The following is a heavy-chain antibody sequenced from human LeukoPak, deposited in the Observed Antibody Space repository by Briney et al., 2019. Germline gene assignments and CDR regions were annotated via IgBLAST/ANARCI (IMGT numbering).Heavy chain of an antibody. CDR2: IIPILGIA. CDR3: ARERPWGWSTRKSKFNYFDY. V-gene: IGHV1-69*04. Sequence: ASVKVSCKASGGTFSSYAISWVRQAPGQGLEWMGRIIPILGIANYAQKFQGRVTITADKSTSTAYMELSSLRSEDTAVYYCARERPWGWSTRKSKFNYFDYWGQGTLVTVSS. D-gene: IGHD2-15*01. CDR1: GGTFSSYA. J-gene: IGHJ4*02.